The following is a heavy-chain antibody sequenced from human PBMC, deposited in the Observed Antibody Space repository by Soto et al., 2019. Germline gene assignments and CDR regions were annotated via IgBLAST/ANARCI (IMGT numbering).Heavy chain of an antibody. J-gene: IGHJ6*02. CDR1: GFTFSSYW. V-gene: IGHV3-7*03. Sequence: PGGSLRLSCAASGFTFSSYWMSWVRQAPGKGLEWVANIKQDGSEKYYVDSVKGRFTISRDNAKDSLYLQNYNRKTEDTAVYYFATAGCYYSDNYYCMRVWDQRTTFSISS. CDR2: IKQDGSEK. CDR3: ATAGCYYSDNYYCMRV. D-gene: IGHD3-22*01.